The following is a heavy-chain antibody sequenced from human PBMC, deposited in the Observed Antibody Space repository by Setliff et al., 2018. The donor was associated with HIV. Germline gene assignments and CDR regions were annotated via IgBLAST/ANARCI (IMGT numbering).Heavy chain of an antibody. CDR3: ASFFVTTVTNQDY. D-gene: IGHD4-17*01. CDR2: LSPSGTT. Sequence: SETLSLTCTVYGGSFSNYYTNWIRQPPGKGLEWIGELSPSGTTRSNPSLQSRVTISLDTSNNRFSLKLTSVTAADTAMYYCASFFVTTVTNQDYWGQGTPVTVS. J-gene: IGHJ4*02. CDR1: GGSFSNYY. V-gene: IGHV4-34*01.